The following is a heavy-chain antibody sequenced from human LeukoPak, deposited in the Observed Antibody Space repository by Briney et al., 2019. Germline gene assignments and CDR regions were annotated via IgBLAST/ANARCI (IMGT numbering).Heavy chain of an antibody. CDR2: ISSSSSYI. CDR3: ARAPYGSGSYSGLDY. Sequence: GGSLRLSCAASGFTFDDYGMSWVRQAPGKGLEWVSCISSSSSYIYYANSVKGRFTISRDNAKNSLYLQMSSLRAEATAVYYCARAPYGSGSYSGLDYWGQGTLVTVSS. V-gene: IGHV3-21*01. D-gene: IGHD3-10*01. CDR1: GFTFDDYG. J-gene: IGHJ4*02.